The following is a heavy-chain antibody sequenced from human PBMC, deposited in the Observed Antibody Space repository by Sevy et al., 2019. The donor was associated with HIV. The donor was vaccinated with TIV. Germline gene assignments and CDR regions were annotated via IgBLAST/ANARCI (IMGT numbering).Heavy chain of an antibody. V-gene: IGHV3-30*14. Sequence: GESLKISCAASGFTFSDYSMHWVRQAPGKGLEWVAVISYDGRNYKYNVDSVKSRFTISRDNSKNTLFLQMNSLRAEDSAIYYCARDRGEILHSAFDYWGQGTLVTVSS. D-gene: IGHD3-16*01. CDR2: ISYDGRNYK. CDR3: ARDRGEILHSAFDY. J-gene: IGHJ4*02. CDR1: GFTFSDYS.